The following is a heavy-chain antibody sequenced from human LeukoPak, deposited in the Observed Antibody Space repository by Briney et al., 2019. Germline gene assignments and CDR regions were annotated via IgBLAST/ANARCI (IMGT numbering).Heavy chain of an antibody. D-gene: IGHD6-19*01. CDR3: AKDQEPYSSGWWGYYFDY. J-gene: IGHJ4*02. CDR1: GYTFSSYG. CDR2: IRYDGSNK. Sequence: GGSLRVSCAASGYTFSSYGMHWVRQAPGKGLEWVAFIRYDGSNKYYADSVKGRFTISRDNSKNTLYLQMNSLRAEDTAVYYCAKDQEPYSSGWWGYYFDYWGQGTLVTVSS. V-gene: IGHV3-30*02.